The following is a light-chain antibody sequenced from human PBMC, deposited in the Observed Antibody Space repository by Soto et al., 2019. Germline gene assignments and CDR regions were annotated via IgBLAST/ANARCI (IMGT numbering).Light chain of an antibody. Sequence: QSALTQPPSASGSPGQSVTISCTGTSSDVGGYNSVSWYQQHPGKAPKLMIYKVTKRPSGVPDRFSGSKSGNTASLTVSGLQAEDEADYYCSSYAGSKNFVLFGGGTKVTVL. CDR3: SSYAGSKNFVL. J-gene: IGLJ2*01. CDR2: KVT. V-gene: IGLV2-8*01. CDR1: SSDVGGYNS.